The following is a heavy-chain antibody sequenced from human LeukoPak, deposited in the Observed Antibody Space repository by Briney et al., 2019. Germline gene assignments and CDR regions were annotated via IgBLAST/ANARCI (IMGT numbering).Heavy chain of an antibody. CDR2: IKQDGSEK. CDR1: GFTFSSYW. D-gene: IGHD6-13*01. V-gene: IGHV3-7*03. Sequence: PGGSLRLPCAASGFTFSSYWMSWVRQAPGKGLEWVANIKQDGSEKYYVDSVKGRFTISRDNAKNSLYLQMNSLRAEDTAVHYCARDHTIAAADYWGQGTLVTVSS. J-gene: IGHJ4*02. CDR3: ARDHTIAAADY.